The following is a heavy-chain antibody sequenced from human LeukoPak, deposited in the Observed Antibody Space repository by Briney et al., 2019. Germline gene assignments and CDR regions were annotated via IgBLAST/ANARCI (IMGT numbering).Heavy chain of an antibody. CDR1: GGSIGSHY. J-gene: IGHJ5*02. CDR3: ARGWNWFDP. V-gene: IGHV4-59*11. Sequence: SETLSLTCTVSGGSIGSHYWTWIRQPPGKGLEWIGYVYDIGSTKYNPSLKSRVTISVDTSKSQFSLKLSSVTAADTAVYYCARGWNWFDPWGQGTLVTVSS. CDR2: VYDIGST.